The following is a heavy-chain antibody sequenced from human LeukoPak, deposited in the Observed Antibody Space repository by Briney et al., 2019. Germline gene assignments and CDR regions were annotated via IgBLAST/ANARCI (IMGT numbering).Heavy chain of an antibody. J-gene: IGHJ3*02. V-gene: IGHV3-7*01. Sequence: PGGSLRLSCAGTGFTFSNYWMTWVRQAPGKGLEWVANIKRDGSEKHYVDSVMGRFTISGDNAMNSLYLEMSSLRVEDTAVYYCARDATPGYSGAWLDSFDIWGQGTMVTVSS. CDR1: GFTFSNYW. CDR2: IKRDGSEK. D-gene: IGHD6-19*01. CDR3: ARDATPGYSGAWLDSFDI.